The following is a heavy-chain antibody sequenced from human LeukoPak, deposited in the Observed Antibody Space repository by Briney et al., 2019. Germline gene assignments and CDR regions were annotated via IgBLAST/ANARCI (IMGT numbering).Heavy chain of an antibody. CDR3: AKDLGSSGLDY. CDR2: ISYDGSNK. V-gene: IGHV3-30*18. Sequence: GGSLRLSCAASGFTFSSYGMHWVRQAPGKGLEWVAVISYDGSNKYYADSVKGRFTISRDNSKNTLYLQMNSLRAEDTAVYYCAKDLGSSGLDYWGQGTLVTVSS. CDR1: GFTFSSYG. D-gene: IGHD3-22*01. J-gene: IGHJ4*02.